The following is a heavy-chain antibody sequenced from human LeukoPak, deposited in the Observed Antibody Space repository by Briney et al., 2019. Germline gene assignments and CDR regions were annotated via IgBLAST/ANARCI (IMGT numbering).Heavy chain of an antibody. Sequence: GGSLRLSCAASGFTFSSYNMNWVRQAPGKGLEWVSSISRSHNHIYYADSVKGRFTISRDDAKNSLYLQMNSLRVEDTAVYSCARDPDTVRDDYFDYWGQGTPVTVSS. D-gene: IGHD5-18*01. V-gene: IGHV3-21*06. CDR2: ISRSHNHI. CDR3: ARDPDTVRDDYFDY. CDR1: GFTFSSYN. J-gene: IGHJ4*02.